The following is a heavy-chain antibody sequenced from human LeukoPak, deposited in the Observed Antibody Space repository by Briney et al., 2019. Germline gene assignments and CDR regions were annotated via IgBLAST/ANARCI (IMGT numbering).Heavy chain of an antibody. CDR3: ARPLTDLDAFDI. D-gene: IGHD7-27*01. J-gene: IGHJ3*02. CDR2: IYYSGST. V-gene: IGHV4-59*08. Sequence: SETLSLTCTVSGGSISSYYWSWIRQPPGKGLEWIGYIYYSGSTNYNPSLKSRVTISVDTSKNQFSLKLSSVTAADTAVYYCARPLTDLDAFDIWGQGTMVTVSS. CDR1: GGSISSYY.